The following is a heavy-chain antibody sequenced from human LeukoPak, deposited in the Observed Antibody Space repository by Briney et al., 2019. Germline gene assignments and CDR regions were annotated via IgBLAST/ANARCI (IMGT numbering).Heavy chain of an antibody. V-gene: IGHV4-59*01. CDR2: IYYSGST. Sequence: SETLSLTCTVSGGSISSYYWSWIRQPPGTGLEWIGYIYYSGSTNYNPSLKSRVTISVDTSKNQFSLKLSSVTAADTAVYYCARDYGYYDILTGYYRPIHVFDIWGQGTMVTVSS. CDR3: ARDYGYYDILTGYYRPIHVFDI. CDR1: GGSISSYY. D-gene: IGHD3-9*01. J-gene: IGHJ3*02.